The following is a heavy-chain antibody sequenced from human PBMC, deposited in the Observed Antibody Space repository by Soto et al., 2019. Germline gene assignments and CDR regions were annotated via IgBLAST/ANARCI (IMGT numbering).Heavy chain of an antibody. CDR3: ARDDDYGDNGLDY. V-gene: IGHV3-33*01. D-gene: IGHD4-17*01. J-gene: IGHJ4*02. Sequence: QVQLVESGGGVVQPGGSLRLSCAASGFTFGRHGMHWVRQAPGKGLEWVAVIGSDGRRDSYADSVKGRFTISRDNGQNTLYLQMNSLRDEDTAVYYCARDDDYGDNGLDYWGQGTLVTVSS. CDR1: GFTFGRHG. CDR2: IGSDGRRD.